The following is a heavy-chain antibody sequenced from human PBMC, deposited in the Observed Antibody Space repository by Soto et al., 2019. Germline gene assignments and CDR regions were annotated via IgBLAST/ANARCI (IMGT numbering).Heavy chain of an antibody. D-gene: IGHD3-3*01. J-gene: IGHJ3*02. Sequence: ASVKVSCKASGYTFTIYGISWVLQAPGQGLEWIGWISAYNGNTNYAQKLQGRVTMTTDTSTSTAYMELRSLRSDDTAVYYCARYRFLVWLSGDAFDIWCKGTMVSV. CDR2: ISAYNGNT. CDR1: GYTFTIYG. V-gene: IGHV1-18*01. CDR3: ARYRFLVWLSGDAFDI.